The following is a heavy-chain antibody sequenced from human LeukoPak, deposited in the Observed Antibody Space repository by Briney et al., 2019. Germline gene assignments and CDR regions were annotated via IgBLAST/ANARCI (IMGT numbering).Heavy chain of an antibody. CDR3: VRDNPRCCGVIPANIDDY. CDR1: GFSFSRDS. D-gene: IGHD2-15*01. J-gene: IGHJ4*02. V-gene: IGHV3-48*01. Sequence: GGSLRLSCVASGFSFSRDSMNWVRQDPGRGLEWISYISYDSMIKYYADSVRGRFTISRDSAKDSLYLQMHSLRAEDTAVYYCVRDNPRCCGVIPANIDDYWGQGTLVTVSS. CDR2: ISYDSMIK.